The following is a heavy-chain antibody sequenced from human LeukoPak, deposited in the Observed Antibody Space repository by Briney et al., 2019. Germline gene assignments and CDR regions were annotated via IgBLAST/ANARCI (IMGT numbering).Heavy chain of an antibody. J-gene: IGHJ4*02. V-gene: IGHV3-48*03. CDR1: GFTFSSCD. CDR3: ARDGLSSGLELDY. D-gene: IGHD6-19*01. Sequence: PGGTLRLSCVASGFTFSSCDMNWVRQAPGKGLEWVSGISGSGDSTYYADSVKGGFTISRDKAKNSLYLKRNSLRAGDTAVYYCARDGLSSGLELDYGGQGPLVTVSS. CDR2: ISGSGDST.